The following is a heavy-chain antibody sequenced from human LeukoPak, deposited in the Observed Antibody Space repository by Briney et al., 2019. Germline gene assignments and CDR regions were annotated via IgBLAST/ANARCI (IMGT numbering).Heavy chain of an antibody. CDR3: ARDKGSSWSDALDI. CDR1: GFTFSDYY. D-gene: IGHD6-13*01. V-gene: IGHV3-11*01. CDR2: ISSSGSTI. J-gene: IGHJ3*02. Sequence: PGGSLTLSCAASGFTFSDYYMRWIRQAAGKGLEGVSYISSSGSTIYYADSVKGRFTISRDNAKNSLYLQMNRLRAEDAAVYYCARDKGSSWSDALDIWGPGTMVTVSS.